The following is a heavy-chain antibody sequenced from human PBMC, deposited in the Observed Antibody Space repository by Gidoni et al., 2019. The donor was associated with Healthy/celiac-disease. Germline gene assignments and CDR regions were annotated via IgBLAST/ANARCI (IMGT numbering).Heavy chain of an antibody. V-gene: IGHV3-23*01. Sequence: EVQLLESGGGLVQPGGSLRLSCSASGFTFSSYAMRSVRQAPGKGLEWVSAISGSGGSTYYADSVKGRFTISRDNSKNTLYLQMNSLRAEDTAVYYCAKDRGYCSGGSCRRGGDAFDIWGQGTMVTVSS. CDR1: GFTFSSYA. CDR3: AKDRGYCSGGSCRRGGDAFDI. D-gene: IGHD2-15*01. J-gene: IGHJ3*02. CDR2: ISGSGGST.